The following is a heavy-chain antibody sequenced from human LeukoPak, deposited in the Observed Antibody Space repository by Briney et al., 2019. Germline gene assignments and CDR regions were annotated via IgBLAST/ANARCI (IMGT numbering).Heavy chain of an antibody. CDR2: INQDGTEK. V-gene: IGHV3-7*01. CDR1: GFSFTTYW. J-gene: IGHJ3*02. D-gene: IGHD3-22*01. Sequence: PGGSLRLSCAASGFSFTTYWMSWVRQAPGKGLEWVANINQDGTEKYYVDSVKGRFTISRDNAKNSLYLQMNSLRAEDTAVYYCARDRYYYDSSGYLGLLDIWGQGTMVTVSS. CDR3: ARDRYYYDSSGYLGLLDI.